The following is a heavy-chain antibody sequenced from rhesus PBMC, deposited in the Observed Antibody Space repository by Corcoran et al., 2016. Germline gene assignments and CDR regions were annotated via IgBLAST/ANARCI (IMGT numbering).Heavy chain of an antibody. CDR3: ARGGSTYYYGSGYQFDY. J-gene: IGHJ4*01. V-gene: IGHV4-160*01. Sequence: QLQLQESGPGLVKPSETLSLTCAVPGGSISGYWWSWIRQPPGKGLEWIGRIDSSGSPDYNPSLKSRVTISRDTSKNQFSLKLSSVTAADTAVYYCARGGSTYYYGSGYQFDYWGQGVLVTVSS. CDR2: IDSSGSP. D-gene: IGHD3-28*01. CDR1: GGSISGYW.